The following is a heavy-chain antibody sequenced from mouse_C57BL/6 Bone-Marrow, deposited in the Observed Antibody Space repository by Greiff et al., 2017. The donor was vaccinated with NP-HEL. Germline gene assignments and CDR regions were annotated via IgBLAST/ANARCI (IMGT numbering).Heavy chain of an antibody. V-gene: IGHV1-4*01. CDR1: GYTFTSYT. CDR2: INPSSGYT. D-gene: IGHD4-1*01. J-gene: IGHJ2*01. Sequence: QVQLQQSGAELARPGASVKMSCKASGYTFTSYTMHWVKQRPGQGLEWIGYINPSSGYTKYNQKFKDKATLTADKSSSTAYMQLSSLTSEDSAVYYCARMKAGRGPFDYWGQGTTLTVSS. CDR3: ARMKAGRGPFDY.